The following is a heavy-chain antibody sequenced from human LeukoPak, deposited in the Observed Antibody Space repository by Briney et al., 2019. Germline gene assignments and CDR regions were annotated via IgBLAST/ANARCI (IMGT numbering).Heavy chain of an antibody. CDR1: GFTVSSNY. V-gene: IGHV3-66*02. CDR3: ARASVAARPAEYFQH. J-gene: IGHJ1*01. CDR2: IYSGGST. D-gene: IGHD6-6*01. Sequence: GGSLRLPCAASGFTVSSNYMSWVRQAPGKGLEWVSVIYSGGSTYYADSVKGRFTISRDNSKNTLYLQMNSLRAEDTAVYYCARASVAARPAEYFQHWGQGTLVTVSS.